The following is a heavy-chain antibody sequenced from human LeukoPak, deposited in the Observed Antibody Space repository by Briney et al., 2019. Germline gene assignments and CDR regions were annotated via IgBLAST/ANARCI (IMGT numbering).Heavy chain of an antibody. V-gene: IGHV4-30-4*01. CDR2: IYYSGST. D-gene: IGHD3-22*01. CDR3: ARAATDSSGYYYVKMGHNWFDP. J-gene: IGHJ5*02. CDR1: GGSISSGDYY. Sequence: SQTQSLTCTVSGGSISSGDYYWSWIRQPPGKGLEWIGYIYYSGSTYYNPSLKSRVTISVDTSKNQFSLKLSSVTAADTAVYYCARAATDSSGYYYVKMGHNWFDPWGQGTLVTVSS.